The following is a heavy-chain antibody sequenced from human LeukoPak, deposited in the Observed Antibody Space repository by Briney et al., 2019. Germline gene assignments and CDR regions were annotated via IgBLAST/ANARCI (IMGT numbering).Heavy chain of an antibody. D-gene: IGHD6-19*01. CDR3: ARDSNGCPGCV. CDR2: ITGSGTTK. CDR1: GFIFSDYY. Sequence: GGSLRLSCAASGFIFSDYYMSWTRQAPGKGLEWVSYITGSGTTKYYADSVKGRFTISRDNAKNSLYLQMNSLRVEDTAVYYCARDSNGCPGCVWGQGTLVTVSS. V-gene: IGHV3-11*01. J-gene: IGHJ4*02.